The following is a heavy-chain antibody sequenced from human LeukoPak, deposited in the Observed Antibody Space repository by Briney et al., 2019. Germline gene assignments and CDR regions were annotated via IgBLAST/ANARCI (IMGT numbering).Heavy chain of an antibody. CDR3: ARSGFTPRRLFDY. CDR1: GFTFSNFA. Sequence: GGSLRLSCSASGFTFSNFAMTWVRQAPGKGLEWVSATSGSGASAYYADSVKGRFTISRDNAKNSLYLQMNSLRAEDTAVYYCARSGFTPRRLFDYWGQGTLVTVSS. V-gene: IGHV3-23*01. CDR2: TSGSGASA. D-gene: IGHD3-10*01. J-gene: IGHJ4*02.